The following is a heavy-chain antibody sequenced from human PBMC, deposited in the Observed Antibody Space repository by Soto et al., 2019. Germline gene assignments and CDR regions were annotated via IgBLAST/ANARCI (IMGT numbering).Heavy chain of an antibody. J-gene: IGHJ3*02. V-gene: IGHV3-23*01. CDR1: GFTFSTSA. Sequence: EVPLLESGGGLVQPGGSLRLSCAASGFTFSTSAMSWVRQAPGKGLEWVSAISGNGRNTYYADSVKGRFTISRDNSKNTLYVQMNTMRAEDTAVYYCAKEYKIAAAGTLGFDIWGQGTMVTVSS. CDR3: AKEYKIAAAGTLGFDI. D-gene: IGHD6-13*01. CDR2: ISGNGRNT.